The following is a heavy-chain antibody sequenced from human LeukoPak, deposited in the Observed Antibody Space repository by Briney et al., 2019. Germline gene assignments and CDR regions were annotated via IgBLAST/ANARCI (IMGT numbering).Heavy chain of an antibody. CDR3: ATEYCASSSCRFDS. CDR1: GGSISNYY. Sequence: PSQTLSLTCTVSGGSISNYYWSWIRQPPGKGLEWIGYIYYSGRTNYNPSLKSRVTISLDTSKNQFSLKLTSATAADTAIYYCATEYCASSSCRFDSWGQGTLVTVSS. D-gene: IGHD2-2*01. CDR2: IYYSGRT. J-gene: IGHJ4*02. V-gene: IGHV4-59*01.